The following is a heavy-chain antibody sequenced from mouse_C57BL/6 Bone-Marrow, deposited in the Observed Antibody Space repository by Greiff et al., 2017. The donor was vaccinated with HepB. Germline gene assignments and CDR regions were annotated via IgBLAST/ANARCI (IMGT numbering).Heavy chain of an antibody. CDR1: GFSLTSYG. V-gene: IGHV2-2*01. Sequence: VKLVESGPGLVQPSQSLSITCTVSGFSLTSYGVHWVRQSPGKGLEWLGVIWSGGSTDYNAAFISRLSISKDNSKSQVFFKMNSLQADDTAIYYCARRIYPYAMDYWGQGTSVTVSS. CDR3: ARRIYPYAMDY. CDR2: IWSGGST. J-gene: IGHJ4*01. D-gene: IGHD1-1*01.